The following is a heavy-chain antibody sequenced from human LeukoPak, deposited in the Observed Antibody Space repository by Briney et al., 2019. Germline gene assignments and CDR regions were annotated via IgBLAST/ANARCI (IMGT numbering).Heavy chain of an antibody. Sequence: SETLSLTCTVSGGSISSGSYYWSWIRQPAGKGLDWIGRIYTSASTNYTPSLKSRVNISVDTSKNQFSLKLSSVTAADTAVYYCARGVVVPAAHFDYWGQGTLVTVSS. CDR2: IYTSAST. CDR1: GGSISSGSYY. D-gene: IGHD2-2*01. CDR3: ARGVVVPAAHFDY. V-gene: IGHV4-61*02. J-gene: IGHJ4*02.